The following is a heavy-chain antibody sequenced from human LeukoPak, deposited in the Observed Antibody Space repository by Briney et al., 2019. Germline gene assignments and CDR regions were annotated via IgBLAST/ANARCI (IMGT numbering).Heavy chain of an antibody. D-gene: IGHD3-9*01. V-gene: IGHV3-23*01. CDR1: GFTFSSYW. CDR3: VKDHGWLLYS. Sequence: GGSLRLSCAASGFTFSSYWMHWVRQAPGKGLEWVSGISLDGATTYYAGSVEGRFTISRDNSKNTLYLQMNSLRADDTAVYYCVKDHGWLLYSWGQGTLVTVSS. CDR2: ISLDGATT. J-gene: IGHJ4*02.